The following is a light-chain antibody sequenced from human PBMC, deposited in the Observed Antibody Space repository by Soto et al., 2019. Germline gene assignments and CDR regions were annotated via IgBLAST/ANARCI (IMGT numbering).Light chain of an antibody. CDR3: QQYNNWPPIT. CDR2: GAS. Sequence: EIVMTQSPATLSVSPGERATLSCRASQSVSSNLAWSQQKPGQAPRLLIYGASTRATGIPARFSGSGSGTEFTLTISRLQSEDFAGYFCQQYNNWPPITFGQGTQLEIK. CDR1: QSVSSN. J-gene: IGKJ5*01. V-gene: IGKV3-15*01.